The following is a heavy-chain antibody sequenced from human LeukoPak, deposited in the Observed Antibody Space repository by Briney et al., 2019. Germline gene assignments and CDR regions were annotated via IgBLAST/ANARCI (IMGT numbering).Heavy chain of an antibody. Sequence: PSETLSLTCAVYGGSFSGYYWSWIRQPPGKGLEWIGEINHSGSTNYNPSLKSRVTISVDTSKNQFSLKLSSVTAADAAVYYCARDRTRVPLVRGVYYHYMDVWGTGATVTVSS. J-gene: IGHJ6*03. CDR2: INHSGST. V-gene: IGHV4-34*01. D-gene: IGHD3-10*01. CDR1: GGSFSGYY. CDR3: ARDRTRVPLVRGVYYHYMDV.